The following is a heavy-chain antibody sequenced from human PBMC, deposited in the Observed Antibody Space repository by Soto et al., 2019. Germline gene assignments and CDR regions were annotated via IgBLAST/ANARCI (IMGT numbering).Heavy chain of an antibody. CDR2: ISYDGSNK. J-gene: IGHJ6*02. V-gene: IGHV3-30*18. D-gene: IGHD2-15*01. Sequence: QVQLVESGGGVVQPGRSLSLSCAASGFTFSSYSIHWVRQAPGKVLEWVAVISYDGSNKYYADSVKGRFSISRDNSKNTLSLQMNSLRPEVTAVYYCAKGGLQYCSGGSCPYYYGLDVWGHGTTVTVSS. CDR3: AKGGLQYCSGGSCPYYYGLDV. CDR1: GFTFSSYS.